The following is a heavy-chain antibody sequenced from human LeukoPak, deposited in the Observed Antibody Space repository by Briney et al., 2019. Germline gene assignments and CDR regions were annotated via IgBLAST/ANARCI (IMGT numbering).Heavy chain of an antibody. Sequence: PGGSLRLSCAASGFTFSSYWMSWVRQAPGKGLEWVANIKQDGSEKYYVDSVKGRFTISRDNAKNSLYLQMNSLRAEDMAVYYCARAEYYYGSGSYYNEGQDYYYYYMDVWGKGTTVTVSS. CDR2: IKQDGSEK. V-gene: IGHV3-7*01. D-gene: IGHD3-10*01. CDR3: ARAEYYYGSGSYYNEGQDYYYYYMDV. CDR1: GFTFSSYW. J-gene: IGHJ6*03.